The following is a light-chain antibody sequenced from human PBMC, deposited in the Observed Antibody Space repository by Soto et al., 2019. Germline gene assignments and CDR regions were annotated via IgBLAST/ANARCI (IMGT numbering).Light chain of an antibody. CDR1: NIGDKR. Sequence: SYELTQPPSVSVAPEKTATITCGGNNIGDKRVHWYRQKPGQAPVLRISYDSDRPSGSPERFSGSNSGNTATLTISRVEAGDEADYYCQVWDIMTDNYVFGGGTKLTVL. V-gene: IGLV3-21*04. CDR3: QVWDIMTDNYV. J-gene: IGLJ1*01. CDR2: YDS.